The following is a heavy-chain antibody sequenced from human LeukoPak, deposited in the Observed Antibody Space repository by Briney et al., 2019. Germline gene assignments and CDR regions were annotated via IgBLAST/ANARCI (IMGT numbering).Heavy chain of an antibody. V-gene: IGHV3-74*01. D-gene: IGHD3-10*01. CDR1: GFTFSRYW. CDR3: VLALFGSFAFDI. Sequence: GGSLRLSCAASGFTFSRYWMHWVRQAPGKGLLWVSRINSDGSSTYYADSVKGRSTTTSNNDNTAQHLQLNSLAAEDKAVYYYVLALFGSFAFDIWGQGTMVAVSS. CDR2: INSDGSST. J-gene: IGHJ3*02.